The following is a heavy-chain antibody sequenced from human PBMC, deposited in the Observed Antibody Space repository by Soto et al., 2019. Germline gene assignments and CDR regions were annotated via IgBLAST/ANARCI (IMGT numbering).Heavy chain of an antibody. CDR3: ARDTGYYESSGYYYGLVS. Sequence: PSETLSLTCTVSGGSVSSGSYYWSWIRQPPGKGLEWIGYIFNSGSTNYNPSLKSRVTISVDTSKNQFSLKLSSVTAADTAVYFCARDTGYYESSGYYYGLVSWGPGTLVTVS. J-gene: IGHJ5*01. CDR1: GGSVSSGSYY. D-gene: IGHD3-22*01. V-gene: IGHV4-61*01. CDR2: IFNSGST.